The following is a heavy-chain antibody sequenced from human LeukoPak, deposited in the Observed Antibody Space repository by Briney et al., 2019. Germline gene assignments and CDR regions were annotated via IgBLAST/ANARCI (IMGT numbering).Heavy chain of an antibody. CDR1: GGSISSGNYY. CDR3: ARDQELSYYDSSGYYYVYFQH. Sequence: TTSQTLSLTCTVSGGSISSGNYYWSWIRQPAGKGLEWIGRIYTSGSTNYNPSFKSRVTISVDTSKNQFSLKVDSVTAADTAVYYCARDQELSYYDSSGYYYVYFQHWGQGTLVTVSS. V-gene: IGHV4-61*02. J-gene: IGHJ1*01. CDR2: IYTSGST. D-gene: IGHD3-22*01.